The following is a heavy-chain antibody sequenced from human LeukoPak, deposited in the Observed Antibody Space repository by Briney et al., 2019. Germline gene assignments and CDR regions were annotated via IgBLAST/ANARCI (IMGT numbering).Heavy chain of an antibody. CDR3: AKEAYNWNDVDAFDI. CDR1: GGSISSYY. Sequence: PSETLSLTCTVSGGSISSYYWSWIRQPPGKGLEWIGYIYYSGSTNYNPSLKSRVTISVDTSKNQFSLKLSSVTAADTAVYYCAKEAYNWNDVDAFDIWGQGTMVTVSS. D-gene: IGHD1-20*01. J-gene: IGHJ3*02. CDR2: IYYSGST. V-gene: IGHV4-59*01.